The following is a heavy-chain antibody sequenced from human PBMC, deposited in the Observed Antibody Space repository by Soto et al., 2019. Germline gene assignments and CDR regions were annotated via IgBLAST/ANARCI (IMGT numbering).Heavy chain of an antibody. J-gene: IGHJ6*02. CDR1: GGTFSSYA. CDR3: ARETGTTPSCYYYGMDV. CDR2: IIPIFGTA. Sequence: QVQLVQSGAEVKKPGSSVKVSCKASGGTFSSYAVSWVRQAPGQGLEWMGGIIPIFGTANYAQKFQGRVTITADESTSTAYMELSSLRSEDTAVYYCARETGTTPSCYYYGMDVWGQGTTVTVSS. V-gene: IGHV1-69*12. D-gene: IGHD1-1*01.